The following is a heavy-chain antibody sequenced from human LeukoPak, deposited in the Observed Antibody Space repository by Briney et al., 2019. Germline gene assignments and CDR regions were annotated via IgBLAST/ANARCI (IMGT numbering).Heavy chain of an antibody. J-gene: IGHJ4*02. V-gene: IGHV3-73*01. D-gene: IGHD5-24*01. CDR2: IRSKANSYAT. CDR1: GFTFSGSA. Sequence: GGSLRLSCAASGFTFSGSAMHWVRQASGKGLEWVGRIRSKANSYATAYAASVKGRFTISRDDSKNTAYLQMNSLRAEDTAVYYCARDRGWLQFDYWGQGTLATVSS. CDR3: ARDRGWLQFDY.